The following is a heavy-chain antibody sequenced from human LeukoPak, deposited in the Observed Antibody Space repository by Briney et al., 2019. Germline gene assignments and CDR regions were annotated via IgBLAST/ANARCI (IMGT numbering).Heavy chain of an antibody. Sequence: GGSLRLSCAGSGFTFSDFGMHWVRQAPGKGLEWVSHITASGTAMFYADSVKGRFTISRDNAKNSLYLQMNSLRDEDTAVYYCASSGSYRFDYWGQGTLVTVSS. CDR3: ASSGSYRFDY. D-gene: IGHD1-26*01. CDR1: GFTFSDFG. CDR2: ITASGTAM. J-gene: IGHJ4*02. V-gene: IGHV3-48*02.